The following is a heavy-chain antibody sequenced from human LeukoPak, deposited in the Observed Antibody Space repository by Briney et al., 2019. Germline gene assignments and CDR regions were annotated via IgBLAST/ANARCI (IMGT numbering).Heavy chain of an antibody. D-gene: IGHD5-18*01. CDR3: ARDPSVDTAMGDFDY. CDR2: INPNSGGT. Sequence: ASVKVSCKASGYTFTSYDINWVRQAPGQGLEWMGWINPNSGGTNYAQKFQGRVTMTRDTSISTAYMELSRLRSDDTAVYYCARDPSVDTAMGDFDYWGQGTLVTVSS. J-gene: IGHJ4*02. CDR1: GYTFTSYD. V-gene: IGHV1-2*02.